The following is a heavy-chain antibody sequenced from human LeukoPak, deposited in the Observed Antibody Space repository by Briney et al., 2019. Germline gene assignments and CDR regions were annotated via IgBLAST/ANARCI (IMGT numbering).Heavy chain of an antibody. Sequence: ASVKVSCKGSGYPFSSYGITWVRQAPGQGLEWVGWISAYNGHTQYGQNVQGRVTMTTETSTTTAYLELRNLTSDDTAVYFCASGAYYPFDSWGQGTLLTVSS. CDR2: ISAYNGHT. V-gene: IGHV1-18*01. CDR1: GYPFSSYG. CDR3: ASGAYYPFDS. D-gene: IGHD1-26*01. J-gene: IGHJ4*02.